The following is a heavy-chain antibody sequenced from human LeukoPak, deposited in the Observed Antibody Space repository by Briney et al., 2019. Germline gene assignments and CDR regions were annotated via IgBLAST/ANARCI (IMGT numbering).Heavy chain of an antibody. Sequence: SETLSLTCAVYGGSFSGYYWSWIRQPPGKGLEGIGEINHSGSTNYNPSLKSRVTISVDTSKNQFSLKLSSVTAADTAVYYCATRTYGGNSPFDYWGQGTLVTVSS. CDR2: INHSGST. CDR3: ATRTYGGNSPFDY. D-gene: IGHD4-23*01. CDR1: GGSFSGYY. V-gene: IGHV4-34*01. J-gene: IGHJ4*02.